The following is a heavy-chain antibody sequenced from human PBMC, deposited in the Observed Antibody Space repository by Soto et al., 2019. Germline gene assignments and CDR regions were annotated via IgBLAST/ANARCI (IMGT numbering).Heavy chain of an antibody. CDR2: IYYSGST. J-gene: IGHJ4*02. Sequence: QLQLQESGPGLVKPSETLSLTFTGSGGSVSSSSYYWGCIRQPPGKGLEWIGRIYYSGSTYYNPSLKSRVTVSVDTSKNQFSLKLSSVTAADTAVYYCATLWGQDWGQGTLVTVSS. D-gene: IGHD3-10*01. CDR3: ATLWGQD. V-gene: IGHV4-39*01. CDR1: GGSVSSSSYY.